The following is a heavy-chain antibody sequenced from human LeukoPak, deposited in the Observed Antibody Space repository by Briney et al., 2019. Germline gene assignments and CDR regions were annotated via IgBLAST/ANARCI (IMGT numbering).Heavy chain of an antibody. CDR1: GFTFSNAW. D-gene: IGHD3-10*01. J-gene: IGHJ3*02. V-gene: IGHV3-15*01. CDR2: IKSKTDGGTT. Sequence: GGSLRLSCAASGFTFSNAWMSWVRQAPGKGLEWVGRIKSKTDGGTTDYAAPVKGRFTISRDDSKNTLYLQMNSLKTEDTAVYYCTTDRLITMVRGVIVDAFDIWGQGTMVTVSS. CDR3: TTDRLITMVRGVIVDAFDI.